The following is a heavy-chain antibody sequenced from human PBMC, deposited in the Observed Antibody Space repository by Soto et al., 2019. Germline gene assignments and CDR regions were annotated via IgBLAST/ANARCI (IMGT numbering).Heavy chain of an antibody. J-gene: IGHJ5*02. CDR2: ISYDGSNK. D-gene: IGHD3-22*01. V-gene: IGHV3-30-3*01. CDR1: GFTFSSYA. Sequence: GGSLRLSCAASGFTFSSYAMHWVRQAPGKGLEWVAVISYDGSNKYYADSVKGRFTISRDNSKNTLYLQMNSLRAEDTAVYYCARDLLTTMIANWFDPWGQGTLVTVSS. CDR3: ARDLLTTMIANWFDP.